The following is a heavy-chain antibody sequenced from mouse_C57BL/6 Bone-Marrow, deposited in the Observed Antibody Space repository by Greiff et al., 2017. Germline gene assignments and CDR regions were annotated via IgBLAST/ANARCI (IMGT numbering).Heavy chain of an antibody. J-gene: IGHJ1*03. V-gene: IGHV1-69*01. Sequence: VQLQQPGAELVMPGASVKLSCKASGYTFTSYWMHWVKQRPGQGLEWIGELDPSARYTNYNQKFKGKSTLTVDKSSSTAYMQLSSLTSEDSAVYYCAREGGTTVPGYCDDWGTGTTVTVSS. CDR2: LDPSARYT. CDR3: AREGGTTVPGYCDD. D-gene: IGHD2-14*01. CDR1: GYTFTSYW.